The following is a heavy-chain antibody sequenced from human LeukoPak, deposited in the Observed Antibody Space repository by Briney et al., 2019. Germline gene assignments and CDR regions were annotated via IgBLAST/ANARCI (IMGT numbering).Heavy chain of an antibody. J-gene: IGHJ4*02. D-gene: IGHD5-12*01. V-gene: IGHV1-69*13. CDR3: ARYNSGYEAFDY. CDR2: IIPIFGTA. Sequence: SVKVSCKASGYTFTSYDINWVRQAPGQGLEWMGGIIPIFGTANYAQKFQGRVTITADESTSTAYMELSSLRSEDTAVYYCARYNSGYEAFDYWGQGTLVTVSS. CDR1: GYTFTSYD.